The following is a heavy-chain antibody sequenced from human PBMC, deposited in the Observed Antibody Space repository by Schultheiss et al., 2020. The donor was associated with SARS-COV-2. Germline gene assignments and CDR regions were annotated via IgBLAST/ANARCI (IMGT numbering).Heavy chain of an antibody. D-gene: IGHD2-21*02. J-gene: IGHJ6*02. Sequence: GGSLILSCSASGFTFSSYAMHWVRQAPGKGLEYVSAISSNGGSTYYADSVKGRFTISRDNSKNTLYLQMGSLRAEDMAVYYCARGSYCGGDCYKYYYYYGMDVWGQGTTVTVSS. CDR1: GFTFSSYA. V-gene: IGHV3-64*02. CDR3: ARGSYCGGDCYKYYYYYGMDV. CDR2: ISSNGGST.